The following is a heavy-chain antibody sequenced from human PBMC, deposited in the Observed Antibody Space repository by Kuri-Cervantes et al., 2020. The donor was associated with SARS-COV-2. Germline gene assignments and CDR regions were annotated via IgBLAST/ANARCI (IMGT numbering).Heavy chain of an antibody. CDR2: ISAYNGNT. V-gene: IGHV1-18*01. D-gene: IGHD3-22*01. J-gene: IGHJ5*02. CDR3: ARDRRGDGSGYSSWFDP. CDR1: GYPFTSYG. Sequence: ASVKVSCKTSGYPFTSYGISWVRQAPGQGLEWMGWISAYNGNTNYAQKLQGRVTLTTDTSTTTAYMELRSLRSDDTAVYYCARDRRGDGSGYSSWFDPWGQGTLVTVSS.